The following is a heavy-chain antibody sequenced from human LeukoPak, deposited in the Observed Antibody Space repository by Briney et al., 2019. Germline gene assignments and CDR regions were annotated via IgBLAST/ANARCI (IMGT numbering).Heavy chain of an antibody. V-gene: IGHV4-59*01. CDR1: GGSISSYY. D-gene: IGHD3-22*01. J-gene: IGHJ4*02. CDR3: ASSDDSSGSPFDY. Sequence: ASETLSLTCTVSGGSISSYYWSWIRQPPGKGLEWIGYIYYSGSTNYNPSLKSRVTISVDTSKNQFSLKLSSVTAADTAVYYCASSDDSSGSPFDYWGQGTLVTVSS. CDR2: IYYSGST.